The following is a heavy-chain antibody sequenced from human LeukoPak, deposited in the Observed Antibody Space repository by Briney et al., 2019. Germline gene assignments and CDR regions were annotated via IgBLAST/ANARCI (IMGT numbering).Heavy chain of an antibody. D-gene: IGHD3-22*01. CDR1: GGSISSGGYS. V-gene: IGHV4-31*03. Sequence: SQTLSLTCTVSGGSISSGGYSWSWIRQHPGKGLEWIGYIYYSGSTYYNPSLKSRVTISVDTSKNQFSLKLSSVTAADTAVYYCARSVYDSSGYRFAFDIWGQGTMVTVSS. CDR2: IYYSGST. J-gene: IGHJ3*02. CDR3: ARSVYDSSGYRFAFDI.